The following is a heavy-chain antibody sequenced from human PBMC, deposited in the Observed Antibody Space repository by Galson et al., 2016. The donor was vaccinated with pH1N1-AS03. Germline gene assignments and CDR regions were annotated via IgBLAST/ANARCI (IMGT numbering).Heavy chain of an antibody. Sequence: CAISGDSVSSNIYAWNWIRHSPSRGLEWLGRTYWRSKWYIDYALSLKSRITINPDTSKNQFSLQLTSVIPDDTAVYYCARGRYSGFDIWCQGAKVTVSS. V-gene: IGHV6-1*01. J-gene: IGHJ3*02. CDR3: ARGRYSGFDI. D-gene: IGHD1-1*01. CDR1: GDSVSSNIYA. CDR2: TYWRSKWYI.